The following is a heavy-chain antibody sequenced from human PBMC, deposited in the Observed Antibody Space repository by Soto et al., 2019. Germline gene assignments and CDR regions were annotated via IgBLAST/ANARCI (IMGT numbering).Heavy chain of an antibody. V-gene: IGHV1-2*04. CDR1: GYTFTGYY. Sequence: QVQLVQSGAEVKKPGASVKVSCKASGYTFTGYYMHWVRQAPGQGLEWMGWINPNSGGTNYAQKFQGWVTMTRDTXISRASMELSRLRSDDTAVYYCARDARGDEAPMDYWGQGTLVTVSS. J-gene: IGHJ4*02. D-gene: IGHD3-10*01. CDR3: ARDARGDEAPMDY. CDR2: INPNSGGT.